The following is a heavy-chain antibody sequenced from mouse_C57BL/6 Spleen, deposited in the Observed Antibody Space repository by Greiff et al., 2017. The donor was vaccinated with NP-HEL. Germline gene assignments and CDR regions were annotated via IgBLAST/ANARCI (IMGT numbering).Heavy chain of an antibody. D-gene: IGHD2-4*01. CDR1: GYTFTSYW. Sequence: QVQLQQPGAELVMPGASVKLSCKASGYTFTSYWMHWVKQRPGQGLEWIGEIDPSDSYTNYNQKFKGKSTLTVDKSSSTAYMQLSSLTSEDSAVYYCARSESYDYDVPYWGQGTTLTVSS. CDR3: ARSESYDYDVPY. V-gene: IGHV1-69*01. CDR2: IDPSDSYT. J-gene: IGHJ2*01.